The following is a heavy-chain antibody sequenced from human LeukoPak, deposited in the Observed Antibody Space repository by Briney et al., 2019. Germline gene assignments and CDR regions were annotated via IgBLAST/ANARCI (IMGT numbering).Heavy chain of an antibody. CDR2: ISSSGSTI. V-gene: IGHV3-11*04. D-gene: IGHD3-22*01. J-gene: IGHJ4*02. CDR1: GFTFSDYY. Sequence: PGGSLRLSCAASGFTFSDYYMSWIRQAPGKGLEWVSYISSSGSTIYYAGSVKGRFTISRDNAKNSLYLQMNSLRAEDTAVYYCAREDYYDSSGQSNHFDYWGQGTLVTVSS. CDR3: AREDYYDSSGQSNHFDY.